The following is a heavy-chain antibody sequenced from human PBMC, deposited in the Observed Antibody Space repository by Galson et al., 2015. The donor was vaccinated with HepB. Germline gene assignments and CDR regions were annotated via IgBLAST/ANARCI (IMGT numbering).Heavy chain of an antibody. Sequence: SVKVSCKASGYSFVNYGISWVRQAPGQGLEWMGWISTYNGNTNYAQNFQGRVSMSTDTATSTAYMEVRSLTFDDTAVYYCARHAVQTTAIDYWGQGTLVTVSS. CDR2: ISTYNGNT. V-gene: IGHV1-18*01. D-gene: IGHD4-17*01. J-gene: IGHJ4*02. CDR3: ARHAVQTTAIDY. CDR1: GYSFVNYG.